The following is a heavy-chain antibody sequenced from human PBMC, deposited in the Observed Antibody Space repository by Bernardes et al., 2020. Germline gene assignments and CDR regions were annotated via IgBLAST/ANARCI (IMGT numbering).Heavy chain of an antibody. V-gene: IGHV3-9*01. J-gene: IGHJ4*02. CDR3: SKDIGSNWNPSFFDY. Sequence: GGSLRLSCSVSGFPFGDHAMHWVRQAPGKGLEWVAGISWTPNNWGYADSVKGRFTISRDNAKKSLNLQMDSLRPEDTALYYCSKDIGSNWNPSFFDYWGQGILVTVSS. CDR1: GFPFGDHA. D-gene: IGHD1-1*01. CDR2: ISWTPNNW.